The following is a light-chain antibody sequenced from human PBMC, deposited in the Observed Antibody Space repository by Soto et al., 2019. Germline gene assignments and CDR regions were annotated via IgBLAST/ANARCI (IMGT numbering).Light chain of an antibody. J-gene: IGKJ5*01. CDR2: GAS. V-gene: IGKV3-20*01. CDR1: QSVSSSY. CDR3: QQYGSSPPIT. Sequence: EIVLTQTPGNLSLSPAERAALACRAIQSVSSSYLAWYQQKPGQAPRLLIYGASSRATGIPDRFSGSGSGTDFTLTISRLEPEDFAVYYCQQYGSSPPITFGQGTLLEVK.